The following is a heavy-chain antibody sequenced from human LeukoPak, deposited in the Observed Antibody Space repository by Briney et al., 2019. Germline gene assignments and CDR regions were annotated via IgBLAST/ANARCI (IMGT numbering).Heavy chain of an antibody. CDR3: TRGGRYTSYYWQY. CDR1: ELIFSDFS. V-gene: IGHV3-7*01. J-gene: IGHJ4*02. CDR2: IKKDGSEK. D-gene: IGHD1-26*01. Sequence: GGSLRLSCVASELIFSDFSMTWVRHSRGKGPEWVATIKKDGSEKYYVDSVKGRFTISRDNAENTLYLHMTSLGADDTAVYYCTRGGRYTSYYWQYWGPGTLVTVSS.